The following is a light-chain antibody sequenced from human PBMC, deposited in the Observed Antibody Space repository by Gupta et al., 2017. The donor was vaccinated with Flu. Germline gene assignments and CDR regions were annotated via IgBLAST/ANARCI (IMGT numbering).Light chain of an antibody. V-gene: IGLV1-47*01. CDR2: RNN. CDR1: SSNVGGNS. Sequence: SGTPGQRVTISCSGSSSNVGGNSVYWYQQIPGTAPKLLISRNNQRPSGVPDRFSGSKSGTSVSLAVSGLRSEDEADYYCAVWDDSLSAWVFGGGTKLTVL. J-gene: IGLJ3*02. CDR3: AVWDDSLSAWV.